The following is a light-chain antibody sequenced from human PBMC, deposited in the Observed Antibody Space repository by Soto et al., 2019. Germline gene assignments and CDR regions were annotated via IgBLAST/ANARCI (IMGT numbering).Light chain of an antibody. CDR2: DAS. J-gene: IGKJ2*01. CDR1: QRITSY. Sequence: EVVLTQSPATLSVSPGERATLSCRASQRITSYLAWYQQKPGQAPRLLIYDASNRVPGVPARFSGSRSGTDFTLTISSLQPEDFAVYYCQQRSDWQYTFGQGTKVEIK. V-gene: IGKV3-11*01. CDR3: QQRSDWQYT.